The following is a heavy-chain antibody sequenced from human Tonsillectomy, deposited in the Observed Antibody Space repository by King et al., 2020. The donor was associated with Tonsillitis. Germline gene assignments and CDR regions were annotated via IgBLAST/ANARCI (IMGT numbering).Heavy chain of an antibody. Sequence: VQLVESGGGVVQPGRSLRLSCAASGFTFSNYGIHWVRQAPGKGLEWVAVIWSDGSNEYYADSVRGRFTISRDNSKNTLYLQMNSLRAEDTAVYYCARGAVAANWFDSWGQGTLVTVSS. V-gene: IGHV3-33*08. CDR2: IWSDGSNE. D-gene: IGHD6-19*01. CDR1: GFTFSNYG. J-gene: IGHJ5*01. CDR3: ARGAVAANWFDS.